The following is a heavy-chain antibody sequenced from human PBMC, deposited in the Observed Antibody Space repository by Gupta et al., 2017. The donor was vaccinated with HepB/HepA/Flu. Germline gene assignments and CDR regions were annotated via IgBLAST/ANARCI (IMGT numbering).Heavy chain of an antibody. V-gene: IGHV3-23*01. D-gene: IGHD1-7*01. J-gene: IGHJ6*03. CDR3: AKGTTGYYYYYRDV. Sequence: EVQLLESWGGLVQPGGSLRLSCAAPGFIFSSYAMSWVRQAPGKGLEWVSAISGSGRSTYYADSVKGRFTISRDNSKNTLYLQTNSLRAEDTAVEDWAKGTTGYYYYYRDVWGNGTTVTVSS. CDR2: ISGSGRST. CDR1: GFIFSSYA.